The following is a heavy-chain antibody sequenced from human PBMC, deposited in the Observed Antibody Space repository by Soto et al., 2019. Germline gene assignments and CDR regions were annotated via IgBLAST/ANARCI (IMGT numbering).Heavy chain of an antibody. CDR3: ATSATMTIRDGFDH. V-gene: IGHV3-23*01. J-gene: IGHJ4*02. CDR2: ISGSGSNP. Sequence: EVQVLESGGGLVQPGGSLRLSCAASGFTFSSYAMSWVRQAPGQGLEWVSAISGSGSNPYYADSVKCLFNISGDNSKNTMYLQMNSLRAEDTALYYCATSATMTIRDGFDHWGQGILGTVSS. D-gene: IGHD4-17*01. CDR1: GFTFSSYA.